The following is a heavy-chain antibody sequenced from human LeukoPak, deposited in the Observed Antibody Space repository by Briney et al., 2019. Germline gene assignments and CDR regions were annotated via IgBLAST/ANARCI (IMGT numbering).Heavy chain of an antibody. D-gene: IGHD3-22*01. CDR3: ARSTYYYDSSGFGTKYYFDY. CDR2: INHSGST. J-gene: IGHJ4*02. CDR1: XSXXXYY. V-gene: IGHV4-34*01. Sequence: XSXXXYYWSWIRQPPGKGLEWIGEINHSGSTNYNPSLKSRVTISVDTSKNQFSLKLSSVTAADTAVYYCARSTYYYDSSGFGTKYYFDYWGQGTLVTVSS.